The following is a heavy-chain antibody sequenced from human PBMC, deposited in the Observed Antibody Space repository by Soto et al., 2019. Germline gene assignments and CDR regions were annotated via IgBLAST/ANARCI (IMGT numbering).Heavy chain of an antibody. CDR1: GYMFVTYG. V-gene: IGHV1-18*01. Sequence: ASVKVSCKASGYMFVTYGINWVRQAPGQGLEWMGWISAYNGNTKYAQNLQGRVTMTTDASTSTAYMEMRSLRSDDTAVYYCARDLDGSGSYYTDYWGPGXLVTVYS. J-gene: IGHJ4*02. CDR2: ISAYNGNT. D-gene: IGHD3-10*01. CDR3: ARDLDGSGSYYTDY.